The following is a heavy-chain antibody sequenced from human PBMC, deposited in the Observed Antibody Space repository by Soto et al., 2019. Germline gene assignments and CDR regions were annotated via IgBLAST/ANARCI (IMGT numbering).Heavy chain of an antibody. D-gene: IGHD7-27*01. CDR3: ASDIANWGFDN. CDR2: ISSGSTFI. CDR1: GFTFSSYN. J-gene: IGHJ4*02. V-gene: IGHV3-21*01. Sequence: PGGSLTLSCAASGFTFSSYNMNWVRQAPGKGLEWVSSISSGSTFIYYADSVRGRFTISRDNAKNSLFLQMNSLRAEDTAIYYCASDIANWGFDNWGQGTLVTVSS.